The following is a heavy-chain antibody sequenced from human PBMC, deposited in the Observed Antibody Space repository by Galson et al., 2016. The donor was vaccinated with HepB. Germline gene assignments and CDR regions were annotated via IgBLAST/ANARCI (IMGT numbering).Heavy chain of an antibody. CDR3: ARGAWYGSTETGY. D-gene: IGHD3-10*01. CDR1: GLSFSSHD. J-gene: IGHJ4*02. CDR2: IHYDGIAT. V-gene: IGHV3-33*08. Sequence: SLRLSCAASGLSFSSHDMHWVRQVPVKGLEWVAVIHYDGIATFYADSVKGRFTISRDTSTSTLYLQMNSLTAEDTAVYYCARGAWYGSTETGYWGQGTLVTVSS.